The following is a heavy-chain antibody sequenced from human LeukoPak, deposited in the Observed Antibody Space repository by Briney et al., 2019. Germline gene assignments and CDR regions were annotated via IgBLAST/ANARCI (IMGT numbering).Heavy chain of an antibody. Sequence: SETLSLTCAVYGGSFSGYYWSWIRQPPGKGLEWIGEINHSGSTNYNPSLKSRVTISVDTSKNQFSLKLSSVTAADTAVYYCARAVFPFDPWGQGTLVTVSS. D-gene: IGHD3-10*02. CDR3: ARAVFPFDP. J-gene: IGHJ5*02. CDR2: INHSGST. CDR1: GGSFSGYY. V-gene: IGHV4-34*01.